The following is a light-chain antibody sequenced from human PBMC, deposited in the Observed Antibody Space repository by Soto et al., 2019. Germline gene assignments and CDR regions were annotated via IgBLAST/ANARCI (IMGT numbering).Light chain of an antibody. CDR3: QQYGVPPFN. CDR2: GVS. J-gene: IGKJ2*01. Sequence: EIVLTQSPGALSLSPGEGATLSCRASQAVISGYLAWYQQKPGQAPRPLMYGVSSRPTGISDRFSGSGSGTEFTLTITRLEPEDFALYYCQQYGVPPFNFGQGTKLQIK. CDR1: QAVISGY. V-gene: IGKV3-20*01.